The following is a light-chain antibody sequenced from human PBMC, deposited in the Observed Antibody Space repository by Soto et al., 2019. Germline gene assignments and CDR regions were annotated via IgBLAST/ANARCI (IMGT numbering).Light chain of an antibody. CDR1: SSDVGAYNS. J-gene: IGLJ2*01. Sequence: QSALTQPASVSGSPGQSITISCTGTSSDVGAYNSVSWYQQHPGKAPKVMIYEVSNRPSGVSNRFSGSKSGNTASLTISGLQAEDEADYYCSSYTGTLSVIFGGGTQLTV. CDR2: EVS. V-gene: IGLV2-14*01. CDR3: SSYTGTLSVI.